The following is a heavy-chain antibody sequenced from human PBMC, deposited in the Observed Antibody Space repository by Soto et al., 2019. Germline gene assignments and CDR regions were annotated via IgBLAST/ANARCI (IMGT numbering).Heavy chain of an antibody. CDR3: AQICSGGSCYPNSPDY. D-gene: IGHD2-15*01. V-gene: IGHV4-34*01. Sequence: SETLSLICAVYGGSFSGYYWSWIRQPPGKGLEWIGEINHSGSTNYNPSLKSRVTISVDTSKNQFSLKLSSVTAADTAVYYCAQICSGGSCYPNSPDYWGQGTLVTVSS. CDR2: INHSGST. CDR1: GGSFSGYY. J-gene: IGHJ4*02.